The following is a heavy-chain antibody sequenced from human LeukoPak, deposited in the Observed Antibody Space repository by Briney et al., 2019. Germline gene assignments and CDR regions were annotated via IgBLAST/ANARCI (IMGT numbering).Heavy chain of an antibody. V-gene: IGHV4-59*01. CDR1: GGSISSYH. J-gene: IGHJ6*02. Sequence: PSETLSLTCTVSGGSISSYHWSWIRQPPGKGLEWIGYIYYSGSTNYNPSLKSRVTISVDTSKNQFSLKLSSVTAADTAVYYCARATTVSVDVWGQGTTVTVSS. CDR3: ARATTVSVDV. CDR2: IYYSGST. D-gene: IGHD4-17*01.